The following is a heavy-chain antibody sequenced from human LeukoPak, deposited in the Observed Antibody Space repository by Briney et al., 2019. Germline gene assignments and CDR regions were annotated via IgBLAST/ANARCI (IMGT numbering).Heavy chain of an antibody. V-gene: IGHV3-66*01. CDR3: ASRDKGYYYGMDV. J-gene: IGHJ6*02. Sequence: GGSLRRSCAASGFTVSSNYMSWVRHTPGKGLEWVSLIYSGGSTYYADSVKGRFTISRDNSKNTLYLQMNSLRAEDTAVYYCASRDKGYYYGMDVWGQGTTVTVSS. CDR2: IYSGGST. CDR1: GFTVSSNY. D-gene: IGHD5-24*01.